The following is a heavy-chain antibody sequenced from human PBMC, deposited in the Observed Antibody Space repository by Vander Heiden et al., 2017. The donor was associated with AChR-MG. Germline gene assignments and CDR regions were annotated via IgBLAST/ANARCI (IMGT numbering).Heavy chain of an antibody. J-gene: IGHJ6*02. D-gene: IGHD3-10*01. CDR1: GFTFSSYA. V-gene: IGHV3-23*01. CDR3: AKLNYYGSGIVNHYYGVDV. Sequence: EVQLLASGGGLVQPGGSLSLPWAASGFTFSSYAMTWVRQAPGRGMEWVSDISGSGGSTYNADSVRGRFAISRDNSKNTLYLEMDSLRAEDTAVYYCAKLNYYGSGIVNHYYGVDVWGQGTTVTVSS. CDR2: ISGSGGST.